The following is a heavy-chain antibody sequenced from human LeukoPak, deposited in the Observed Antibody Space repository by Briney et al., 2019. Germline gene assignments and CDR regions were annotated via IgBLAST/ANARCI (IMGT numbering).Heavy chain of an antibody. D-gene: IGHD6-13*01. CDR1: GYTFTGYY. V-gene: IGHV1-2*06. Sequence: ASVKVSCKASGYTFTGYYMHWVRQAPGQGLEWMGRINPNSGGTNYAQKLQGRVTMTRDTSISTAYMELSRLRSDDTAVYYCARGVAAAGTNWFDPWGQGTLVTVSS. J-gene: IGHJ5*02. CDR3: ARGVAAAGTNWFDP. CDR2: INPNSGGT.